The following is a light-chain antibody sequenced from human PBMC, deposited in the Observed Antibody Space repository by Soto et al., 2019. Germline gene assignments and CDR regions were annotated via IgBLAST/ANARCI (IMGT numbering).Light chain of an antibody. CDR2: SAS. Sequence: DIQMTQSPPTLSASVGDRVTITCRASQSIRHYLAWYQQMPGKAPKLLIYSASTLQSGVPSRFSGSGSGTEFTLTISSLQPDDFGTYFCQHHNSYSQTFGQGTNVDIK. CDR1: QSIRHY. V-gene: IGKV1-5*01. CDR3: QHHNSYSQT. J-gene: IGKJ1*01.